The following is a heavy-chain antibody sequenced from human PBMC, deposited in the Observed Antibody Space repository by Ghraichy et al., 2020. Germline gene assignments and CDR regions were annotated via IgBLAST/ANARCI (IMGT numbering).Heavy chain of an antibody. V-gene: IGHV1-69*05. CDR2: IIPIFGTA. J-gene: IGHJ4*02. CDR3: ARGGGAVRFLEWLAPFDY. D-gene: IGHD3-3*01. CDR1: GGTFSSYA. Sequence: SVKVSCKASGGTFSSYAISWVRQAPGQGLEWMGGIIPIFGTANYAQKFQGRVTITTDESTSTAYMELSSLRSEDTAVYYCARGGGAVRFLEWLAPFDYWGQGTLVTVSS.